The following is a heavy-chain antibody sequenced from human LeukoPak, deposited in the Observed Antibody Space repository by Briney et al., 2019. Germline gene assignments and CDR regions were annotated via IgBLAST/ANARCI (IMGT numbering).Heavy chain of an antibody. CDR3: ARAPTTYYYDSSGPNYYYYYGMDV. Sequence: ASVIVSCKASGYTFTGYYMHWVRQAPGQGLEWMGWINPNSGGTNYAQKFQGWVTMTRDTSISTAYMELSRLRSDDTAVYYCARAPTTYYYDSSGPNYYYYYGMDVWGQGTTVTVSS. D-gene: IGHD3-22*01. V-gene: IGHV1-2*04. CDR1: GYTFTGYY. CDR2: INPNSGGT. J-gene: IGHJ6*02.